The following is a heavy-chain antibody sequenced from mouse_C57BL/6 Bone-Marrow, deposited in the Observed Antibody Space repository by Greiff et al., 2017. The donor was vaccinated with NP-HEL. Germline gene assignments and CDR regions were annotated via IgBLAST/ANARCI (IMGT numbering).Heavy chain of an antibody. CDR1: GYTFTDYY. D-gene: IGHD2-5*01. J-gene: IGHJ4*01. CDR3: ASKSNYLMDY. CDR2: INPYNGGT. Sequence: EVQRVESGPVLVKPGASVKMSCKASGYTFTDYYMNWVKQSHGKSLEWIGVINPYNGGTSYNQKFKGKATLTVDKSSSTAYMELNSLTSEDSAVYYCASKSNYLMDYWGKGTSVTVAS. V-gene: IGHV1-19*01.